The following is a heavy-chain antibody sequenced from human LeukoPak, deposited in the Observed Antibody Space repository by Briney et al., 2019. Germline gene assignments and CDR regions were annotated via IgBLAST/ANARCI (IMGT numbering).Heavy chain of an antibody. J-gene: IGHJ4*02. Sequence: PGRPLRLSCAASGFTFSSYAMHWVRQAPGKGLEWVAVISYDGSNKYYADSVKGRFTISRDNSKNTLYLQMNSLRAEDTAVYYCARDGDGSTSCYGVCEEKGFDYWGQGTLVTVS. CDR3: ARDGDGSTSCYGVCEEKGFDY. CDR2: ISYDGSNK. V-gene: IGHV3-30*04. D-gene: IGHD2-2*01. CDR1: GFTFSSYA.